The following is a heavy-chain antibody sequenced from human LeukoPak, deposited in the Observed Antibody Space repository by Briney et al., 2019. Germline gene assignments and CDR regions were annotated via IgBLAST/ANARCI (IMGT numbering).Heavy chain of an antibody. CDR1: GGSFSGYY. CDR2: INHSGST. D-gene: IGHD6-19*01. Sequence: SETLSLTCAVYGGSFSGYYWSWIRQPPGKGLEWIGEINHSGSTNYNPSLKSRVTISVDTSKNQFSLKLSSVTAADTAVYYCARDFSSGWYPWFDYWGQGTLVTVSS. J-gene: IGHJ4*02. V-gene: IGHV4-34*01. CDR3: ARDFSSGWYPWFDY.